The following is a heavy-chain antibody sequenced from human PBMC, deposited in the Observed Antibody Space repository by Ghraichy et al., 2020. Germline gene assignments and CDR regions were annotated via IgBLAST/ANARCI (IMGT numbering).Heavy chain of an antibody. CDR2: IYYSGSS. Sequence: SETLSLTCAVAGGSITNDGYSWCWIRQPPGKGLEWIGYIYYSGSSYYNPSLKNRVTISVDTSKNQFSLKVTSVTAAETAVYYCARGAPSGYADYWGQGTLLTVSS. CDR1: GGSITNDGYS. D-gene: IGHD5-12*01. CDR3: ARGAPSGYADY. J-gene: IGHJ4*02. V-gene: IGHV4-30-4*07.